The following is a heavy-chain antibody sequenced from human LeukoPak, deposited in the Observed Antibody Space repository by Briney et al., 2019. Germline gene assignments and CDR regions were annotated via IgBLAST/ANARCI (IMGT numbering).Heavy chain of an antibody. Sequence: SGTLSLTCGVSGGSITSTNWWSWVRQPPGQGLQWIGEVSLSGLTNYNPSLSSRVIMALDTSKNHLSLHLTSVTAADTAVYYCSRENGAFSPFGYWGQGYLVTVLS. J-gene: IGHJ4*02. D-gene: IGHD2-8*01. CDR3: SRENGAFSPFGY. CDR2: VSLSGLT. V-gene: IGHV4-4*02. CDR1: GGSITSTNW.